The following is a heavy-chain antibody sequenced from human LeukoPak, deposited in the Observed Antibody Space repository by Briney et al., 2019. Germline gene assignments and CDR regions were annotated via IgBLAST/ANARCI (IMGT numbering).Heavy chain of an antibody. CDR3: ARHLNSAYYYGSGSYYIYWFDP. J-gene: IGHJ5*02. Sequence: KPSETLSLTCTVSGGSISSSSYYWGWIRQPPGKGLEGIGSIYYSGSTYYNPSLKSRVTISVDTSKNHFYLKLRSVAASDTAVYYCARHLNSAYYYGSGSYYIYWFDPWGQGTLVTVSS. CDR2: IYYSGST. V-gene: IGHV4-39*01. D-gene: IGHD3-10*01. CDR1: GGSISSSSYY.